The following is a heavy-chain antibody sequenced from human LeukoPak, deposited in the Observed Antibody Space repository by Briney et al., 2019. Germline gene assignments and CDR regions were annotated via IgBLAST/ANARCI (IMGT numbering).Heavy chain of an antibody. D-gene: IGHD3-22*01. CDR3: ARGHRVIVVVLHYYYYYGMDV. CDR2: INPNSGGT. Sequence: GASVKVSCKASGYTFTGYYMHWVRQAPGQGLEWMGWINPNSGGTNYAQKFQGRVTTTRDTSISTAYMELSRLRSDDTAVYYCARGHRVIVVVLHYYYYYGMDVWGQGTTVTVSS. CDR1: GYTFTGYY. V-gene: IGHV1-2*02. J-gene: IGHJ6*02.